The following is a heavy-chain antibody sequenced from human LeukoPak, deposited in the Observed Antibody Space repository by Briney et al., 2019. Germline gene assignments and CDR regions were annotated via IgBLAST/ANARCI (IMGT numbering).Heavy chain of an antibody. CDR3: ARGRTRESDYRDYYWFDP. V-gene: IGHV4-34*01. CDR2: INHSGST. D-gene: IGHD4-17*01. Sequence: SETLSLTCAVYGGSFSGYYWSWIRQPPGKGLEWIGEINHSGSTNYNPSPKSRVTISVDTSKNQFSLKLSSVTAADTAVYYCARGRTRESDYRDYYWFDPWGQGTLVTVSS. J-gene: IGHJ5*02. CDR1: GGSFSGYY.